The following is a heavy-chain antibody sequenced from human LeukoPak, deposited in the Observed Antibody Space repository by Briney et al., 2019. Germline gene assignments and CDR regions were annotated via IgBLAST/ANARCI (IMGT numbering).Heavy chain of an antibody. V-gene: IGHV4-4*07. CDR3: ARDLAAANPIDY. CDR1: GDSRYL. Sequence: SETLSLTCTVSGDSRYLWGWLRQPPGKGVEWIGRVYSTGHTNDNLSVKFRVTRSKATSKHQLPLKRISVTAAAAAMYYCARDLAAANPIDYWGQGTLVTVSS. D-gene: IGHD6-25*01. CDR2: VYSTGHT. J-gene: IGHJ4*02.